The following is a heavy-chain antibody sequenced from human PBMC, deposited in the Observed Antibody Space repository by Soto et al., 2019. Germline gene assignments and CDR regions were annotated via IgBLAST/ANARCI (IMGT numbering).Heavy chain of an antibody. D-gene: IGHD1-26*01. CDR2: IYHSGST. V-gene: IGHV4-38-2*01. J-gene: IGHJ4*02. CDR3: ARTVGAAYYFDF. CDR1: GYSISSGYY. Sequence: SETLSLTCAVSGYSISSGYYWGWIRQPPGKGLEWIGSIYHSGSTYYNPSLKSRVTISVDTSNKHFSLSLKSVTAADTAVYYCARTVGAAYYFDFWGQGALVTVSS.